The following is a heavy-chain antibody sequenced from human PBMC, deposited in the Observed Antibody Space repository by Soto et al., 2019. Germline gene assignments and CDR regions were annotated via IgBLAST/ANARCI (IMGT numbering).Heavy chain of an antibody. CDR2: IWYDGSNK. D-gene: IGHD2-21*01. J-gene: IGHJ5*02. CDR1: GFTFSTYD. V-gene: IGHV3-33*01. Sequence: GGSLRLSCAASGFTFSTYDMHWVRQAPGKGLEWVAVIWYDGSNKYYEDSVKGRFTISRDNFKNTVYLQMNSLRAEDTAVYYCARVGSVIGMLGDPHANWFDPWGQGTLVTVSS. CDR3: ARVGSVIGMLGDPHANWFDP.